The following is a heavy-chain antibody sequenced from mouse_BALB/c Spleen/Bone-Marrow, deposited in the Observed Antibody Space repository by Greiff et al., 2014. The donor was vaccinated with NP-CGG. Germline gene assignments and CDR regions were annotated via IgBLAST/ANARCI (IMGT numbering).Heavy chain of an antibody. J-gene: IGHJ2*01. CDR2: IGYSYST. CDR3: ARSNYYGSSYCYFDY. D-gene: IGHD1-1*01. Sequence: EVKLLESGPGLVKPSQSLSLTCTVTGYSITSDYAWNWIRQFPGNKLEWMGYIGYSYSTSYNPSLKSRISITRDSSKNQFFLQLNSVTAEDTATYYCARSNYYGSSYCYFDYWGQGTTLTVSS. CDR1: GYSITSDYA. V-gene: IGHV3-2*02.